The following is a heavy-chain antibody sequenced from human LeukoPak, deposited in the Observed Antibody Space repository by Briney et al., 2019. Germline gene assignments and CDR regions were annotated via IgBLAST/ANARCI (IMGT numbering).Heavy chain of an antibody. CDR1: GFIFRSYA. Sequence: PGGSLRLSCVASGFIFRSYAMSWVRQAPGKGLEWVSTISGSGANTYYADSVKGRFTISRDNSKNTLYLQMYSLRAEDTAVYYCALPWSGYTSFDYWGQGTLLTVSS. CDR2: ISGSGANT. D-gene: IGHD3-3*01. V-gene: IGHV3-23*01. J-gene: IGHJ4*02. CDR3: ALPWSGYTSFDY.